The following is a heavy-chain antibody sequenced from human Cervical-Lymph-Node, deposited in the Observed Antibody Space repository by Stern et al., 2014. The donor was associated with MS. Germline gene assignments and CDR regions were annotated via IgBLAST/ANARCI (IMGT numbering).Heavy chain of an antibody. CDR2: IWYDGRNK. D-gene: IGHD2-15*01. J-gene: IGHJ4*02. CDR1: GFTFSSYG. CDR3: ARDRHDLGYCSGGSCYLPDY. Sequence: VQLVQSGGGVVQPGRSLRLSCAASGFTFSSYGMHWVRQAPGKGLEWVAVIWYDGRNKYYADSVKGRFTISRDNSKNTLYLQMNSLRAEDTAVYYCARDRHDLGYCSGGSCYLPDYWGQGTLVTVSS. V-gene: IGHV3-33*01.